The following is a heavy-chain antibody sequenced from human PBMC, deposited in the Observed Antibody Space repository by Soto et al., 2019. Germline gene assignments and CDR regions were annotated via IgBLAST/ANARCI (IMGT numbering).Heavy chain of an antibody. CDR1: GGSISSGGYY. D-gene: IGHD3-22*01. CDR2: MYYSGSR. J-gene: IGHJ4*02. Sequence: PSETLSLTCTVSGGSISSGGYYWSWIRQHPGKGLEWIGYMYYSGSRQYNPSLRSRVTMSVDTSKNQFALQLSSVTAADTAVYYFASNRRGSGYYLFLEFCGQGSLVIVSS. V-gene: IGHV4-31*03. CDR3: ASNRRGSGYYLFLEF.